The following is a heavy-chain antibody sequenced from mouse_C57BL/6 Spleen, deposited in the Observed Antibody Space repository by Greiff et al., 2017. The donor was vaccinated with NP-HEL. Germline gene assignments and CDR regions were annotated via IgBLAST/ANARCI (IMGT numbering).Heavy chain of an antibody. CDR2: IDPSDSYT. V-gene: IGHV1-50*01. CDR1: GYTFTSYW. CDR3: AHTGAMDY. J-gene: IGHJ4*01. Sequence: VQLQQPGAELVKPGASVKLSCKASGYTFTSYWMQWVKQRPGQGLEWIGEIDPSDSYTNYNQKFKGKATLTVDTSSSTAYMQLSSLTSEDSAVYYCAHTGAMDYWGQGTSVTVSS.